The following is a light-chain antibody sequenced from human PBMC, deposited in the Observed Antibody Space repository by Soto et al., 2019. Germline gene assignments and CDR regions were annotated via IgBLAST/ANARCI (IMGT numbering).Light chain of an antibody. CDR3: QQYNDWLYT. J-gene: IGKJ2*01. CDR1: QGISNN. Sequence: MTQSPSSLSASVGDRVTITCRASQGISNNLAWYQQQPGQTPRLLIYDASTRVFGIPARFSGSGSGTEFTLTISSLQSEDFAVYYCQQYNDWLYTFGQGTKLEIK. V-gene: IGKV3-15*01. CDR2: DAS.